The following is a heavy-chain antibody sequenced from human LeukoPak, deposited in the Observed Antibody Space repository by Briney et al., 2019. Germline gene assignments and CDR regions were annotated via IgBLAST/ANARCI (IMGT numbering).Heavy chain of an antibody. CDR1: GFTFSSYE. V-gene: IGHV3-48*01. CDR3: ARDHDSSSCPYFDY. J-gene: IGHJ4*02. CDR2: ISSSSSTI. Sequence: GGSLRLSCAASGFTFSSYEMNWVRQAPGKGLEWVSYISSSSSTIYYADSVKGRFTISRDNAKNSLYLQMNSLRAEDTAVYYCARDHDSSSCPYFDYWGQGTLVTVSS. D-gene: IGHD6-13*01.